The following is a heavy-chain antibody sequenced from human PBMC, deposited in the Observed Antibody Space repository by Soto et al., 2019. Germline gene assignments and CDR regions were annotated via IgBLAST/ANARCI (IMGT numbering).Heavy chain of an antibody. V-gene: IGHV1-18*01. CDR1: GYTFTSYG. Sequence: QVQLVQSGAEVKKPGASVKVSCKASGYTFTSYGISWVRQAPGQGLEWMGWISAYNGNTNYAQKLQGRVTMTTDTPTSTAYMELRSLRSDDTAVYYCARVGTIPYSSSWSLSPLDPWGQGTLVTVSS. CDR2: ISAYNGNT. CDR3: ARVGTIPYSSSWSLSPLDP. D-gene: IGHD6-13*01. J-gene: IGHJ5*02.